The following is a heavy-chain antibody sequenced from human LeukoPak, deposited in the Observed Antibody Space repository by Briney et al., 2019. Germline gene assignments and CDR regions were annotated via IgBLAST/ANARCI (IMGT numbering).Heavy chain of an antibody. J-gene: IGHJ4*02. CDR3: ARVSYRYSYYFDY. CDR1: GFTVSSNC. Sequence: LRLSCVASGFTVSSNCMSWIRQHPGKGLEWIGYIYYSGSTYYNPSLKSRVTISVDTSKNQFSLKLSSVTAADTAVYYCARVSYRYSYYFDYWGQGTLVTVSS. D-gene: IGHD2-15*01. CDR2: IYYSGST. V-gene: IGHV4-31*02.